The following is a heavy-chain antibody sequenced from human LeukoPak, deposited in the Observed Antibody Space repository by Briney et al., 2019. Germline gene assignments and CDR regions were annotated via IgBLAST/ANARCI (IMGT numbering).Heavy chain of an antibody. V-gene: IGHV3-21*01. D-gene: IGHD6-13*01. CDR3: AREEPSIAAAGTGAQDY. CDR1: GFTFSSYS. CDR2: ISSSSGYI. J-gene: IGHJ4*02. Sequence: PGGSLRLSCAASGFTFSSYSMNWVRQAPGKGLEWVSSISSSSGYIYYADSVKGRFTISRDNAKNSLYLQMNSLRAEDTAVYYCAREEPSIAAAGTGAQDYWGQGTLVTVSS.